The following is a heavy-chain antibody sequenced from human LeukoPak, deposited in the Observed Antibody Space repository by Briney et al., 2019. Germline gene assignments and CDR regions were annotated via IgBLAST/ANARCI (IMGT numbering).Heavy chain of an antibody. CDR1: GGSISSSSYY. J-gene: IGHJ4*02. CDR3: ASPRVTIFGVVTENDY. CDR2: IYYSGST. D-gene: IGHD3-3*01. V-gene: IGHV4-39*01. Sequence: SETLSLTCTVSGGSISSSSYYWGWIRQPPGKGLEWIGSIYYSGSTYYNPSLESRVTISVDTSKNQFSLKLSSVTAADTAVYYCASPRVTIFGVVTENDYWGQGTLVTVSS.